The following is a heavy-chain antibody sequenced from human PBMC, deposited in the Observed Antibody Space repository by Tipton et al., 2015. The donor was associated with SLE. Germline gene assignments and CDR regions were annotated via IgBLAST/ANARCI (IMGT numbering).Heavy chain of an antibody. Sequence: TLSLTCTVSGGSIGSGSHYWAWIRQPPGKGLEWLGNVYYTGSTYYNPSLKSRLTISQDTSNSQFSLTLRSVTAADTAVYYCARHHYYDFWIGYFDYWGQGTLVNVSS. D-gene: IGHD3-3*01. CDR2: VYYTGST. V-gene: IGHV4-39*01. CDR3: ARHHYYDFWIGYFDY. CDR1: GGSIGSGSHY. J-gene: IGHJ4*02.